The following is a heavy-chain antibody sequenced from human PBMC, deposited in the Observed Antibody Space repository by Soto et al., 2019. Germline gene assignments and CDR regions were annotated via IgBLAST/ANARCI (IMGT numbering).Heavy chain of an antibody. Sequence: ASVKVSCKASGYTFTSYGISWVRQAPGQGLEWMGWISAYNGNTNYAQKLQGRVTMTTDTSTSTAYMELRSLRSDDTAVYYCARAGYCRSTSCPKVPYFDYWGQGTLVTVAS. CDR2: ISAYNGNT. CDR3: ARAGYCRSTSCPKVPYFDY. D-gene: IGHD2-2*03. J-gene: IGHJ4*02. V-gene: IGHV1-18*01. CDR1: GYTFTSYG.